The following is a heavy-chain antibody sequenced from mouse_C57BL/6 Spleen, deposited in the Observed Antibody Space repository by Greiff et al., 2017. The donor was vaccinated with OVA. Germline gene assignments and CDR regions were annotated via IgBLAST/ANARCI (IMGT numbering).Heavy chain of an antibody. CDR1: GYTFTSYW. CDR2: IDPSDSYT. D-gene: IGHD1-1*01. CDR3: ARCYYDGSSYFDY. J-gene: IGHJ2*01. V-gene: IGHV1-69*01. Sequence: QVQLQQPGAELVMPGASVKLSCKASGYTFTSYWMHWVKQRPGQGLEWIGEIDPSDSYTNYNQKFKGKSTLTVDKSSSTAYMQLSSLTSEDSAVYYCARCYYDGSSYFDYWGQGTTLTVSS.